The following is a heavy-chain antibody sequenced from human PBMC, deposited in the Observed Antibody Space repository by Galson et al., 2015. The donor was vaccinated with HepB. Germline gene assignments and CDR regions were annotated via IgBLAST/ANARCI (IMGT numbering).Heavy chain of an antibody. Sequence: SLRLSCAASGFTFSSYAMHWVRQAPGKGLEWVAVISYDGSNKYYADSVKGRFTISRDNSKNTLYLQMNSLRAEDTAVYYCARERAAAGTSFPRHSHNYYYGMDVWGQGTTVTVSS. V-gene: IGHV3-30*04. D-gene: IGHD6-13*01. CDR3: ARERAAAGTSFPRHSHNYYYGMDV. CDR1: GFTFSSYA. J-gene: IGHJ6*02. CDR2: ISYDGSNK.